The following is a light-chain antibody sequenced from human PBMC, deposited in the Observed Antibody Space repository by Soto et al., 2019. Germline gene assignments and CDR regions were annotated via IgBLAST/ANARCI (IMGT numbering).Light chain of an antibody. CDR2: DAS. J-gene: IGKJ5*01. CDR1: QSVSTY. V-gene: IGKV3-11*01. CDR3: QQRSNWQIT. Sequence: VLTHSPANLSFFSWQCSTIYFRSSQSVSTYLAWYQQKPGQAPRLLIYDASNRVTGIPARFRGSGSGTDFTLTISSLEPDDFAVYYCQQRSNWQITFGQGTRLENK.